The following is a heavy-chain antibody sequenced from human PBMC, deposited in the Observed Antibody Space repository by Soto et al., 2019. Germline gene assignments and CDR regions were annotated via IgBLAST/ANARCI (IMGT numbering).Heavy chain of an antibody. V-gene: IGHV1-18*01. D-gene: IGHD2-2*01. J-gene: IGHJ6*02. CDR2: ISAYNGNT. Sequence: QVQLVQSGAEVKKPGASVKVSCKASGYTFTSYGISWVRQAPGQGLEWMGWISAYNGNTNYAQKLQGRVTMTTDTATSTAYVELRSLRSDDTAVYYCARQPAAIMVPPYGMDVWGQGTTVTVSS. CDR3: ARQPAAIMVPPYGMDV. CDR1: GYTFTSYG.